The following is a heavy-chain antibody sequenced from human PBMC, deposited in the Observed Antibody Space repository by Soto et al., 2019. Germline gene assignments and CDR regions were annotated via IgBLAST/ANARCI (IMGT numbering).Heavy chain of an antibody. CDR1: GFIFSDFS. J-gene: IGHJ6*02. D-gene: IGHD1-1*01. CDR3: AREKRHNSLGGRFGMDV. V-gene: IGHV3-21*01. Sequence: EVQLVESGGGLVKPXGSLRLSCAVSGFIFSDFSMNWVRQAPGKGLEWVASIGSSGGNSFYADSVKGRFIISRDNAKTSLDLQINSLRAEDTAVYYCAREKRHNSLGGRFGMDVWGQGTTVTVS. CDR2: IGSSGGNS.